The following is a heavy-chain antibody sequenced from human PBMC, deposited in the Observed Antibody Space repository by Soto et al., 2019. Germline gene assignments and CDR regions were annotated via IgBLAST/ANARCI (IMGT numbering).Heavy chain of an antibody. D-gene: IGHD3-9*01. CDR3: ARDQRRGMRYFDWSLGAWFDP. V-gene: IGHV1-18*01. CDR2: ISAYNGNT. CDR1: GYTFTSYG. J-gene: IGHJ5*02. Sequence: ASVKVSCKASGYTFTSYGISWVRQAPGQGLEWMGWISAYNGNTNYAQKLQGRVTMTTDTSTSTAYMELRSLRSDDTAVYYCARDQRRGMRYFDWSLGAWFDPWGQGTLVTVSS.